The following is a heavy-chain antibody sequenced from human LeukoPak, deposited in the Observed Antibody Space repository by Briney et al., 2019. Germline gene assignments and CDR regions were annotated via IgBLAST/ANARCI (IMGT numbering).Heavy chain of an antibody. CDR1: GFTFSGYA. Sequence: GGSLRLSCAVSGFTFSGYAMSWVRQAPGKGLEWVSCISASGGSTYYADSVKGRFTISRDNSKNTLYLHMNSLRAEDTAVYYCARDSANFDYWGQGTLVTVSS. CDR2: ISASGGST. V-gene: IGHV3-23*01. D-gene: IGHD3-10*01. J-gene: IGHJ4*02. CDR3: ARDSANFDY.